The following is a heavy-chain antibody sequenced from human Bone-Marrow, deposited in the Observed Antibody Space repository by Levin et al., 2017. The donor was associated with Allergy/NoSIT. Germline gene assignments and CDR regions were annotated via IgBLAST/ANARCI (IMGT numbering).Heavy chain of an antibody. V-gene: IGHV4-39*07. CDR2: IFYSGRT. CDR3: AREDATGRFSLD. Sequence: ESLKISCAVSGGSISSRSFYWGWIRQPPGKGLEWIGNIFYSGRTYYNPSLKSRVSISLDTSKNHFSLKLTSVTAAATAVYYCAREDATGRFSLDWGQGSLVTVSS. D-gene: IGHD3-10*01. CDR1: GGSISSRSFY. J-gene: IGHJ4*02.